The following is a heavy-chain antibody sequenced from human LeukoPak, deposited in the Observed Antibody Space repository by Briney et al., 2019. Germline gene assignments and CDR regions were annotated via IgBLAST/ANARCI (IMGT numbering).Heavy chain of an antibody. CDR3: ARAKYSSSWYRGPDWFDP. CDR1: GYSISSGYY. CDR2: IYHSGST. J-gene: IGHJ5*02. V-gene: IGHV4-38-2*02. D-gene: IGHD6-13*01. Sequence: SETLSLTCTVSGYSISSGYYWGWIRQPPGKGLEWIGSIYHSGSTYYNPSLKSRVTISVDTSKNQFSLKLSSVTAADTAVYYGARAKYSSSWYRGPDWFDPWGQGTLVTVSS.